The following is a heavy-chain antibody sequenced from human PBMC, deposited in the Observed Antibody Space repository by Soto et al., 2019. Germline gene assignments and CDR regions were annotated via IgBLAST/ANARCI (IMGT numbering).Heavy chain of an antibody. CDR3: ARAHDYGDSDYYYYGMDV. V-gene: IGHV1-2*04. Sequence: RASVKVSCKASGYTFTGYYMHWVRQAPGQGLEWMGWINPNSGGTNYAQKFQGWVTMTRDTSISTAYMELSRLRSDDTAVYYCARAHDYGDSDYYYYGMDVWGQGTTVTVSS. CDR1: GYTFTGYY. D-gene: IGHD4-17*01. CDR2: INPNSGGT. J-gene: IGHJ6*02.